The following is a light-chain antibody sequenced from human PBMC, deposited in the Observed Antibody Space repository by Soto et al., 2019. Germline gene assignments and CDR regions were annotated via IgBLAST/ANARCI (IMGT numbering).Light chain of an antibody. CDR2: RDS. CDR3: QLWDSRTAV. CDR1: NIGSKN. Sequence: SYELTQPLSVSVALGQTARIPCGGNNIGSKNVHWYQQKPGQAPVLVIYRDSNRPSGIPERFSGSNSGNTATLTISRAQAGDEADYYCQLWDSRTAVFGTGTTVTVL. J-gene: IGLJ1*01. V-gene: IGLV3-9*01.